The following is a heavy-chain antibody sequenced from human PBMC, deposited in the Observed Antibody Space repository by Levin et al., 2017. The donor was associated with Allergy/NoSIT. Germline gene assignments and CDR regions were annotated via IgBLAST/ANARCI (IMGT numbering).Heavy chain of an antibody. Sequence: SQTLSLTCTVSGGSVSSGSYYWSWIRQPPGKGLEWIGYIYYSGSTNYNPSLKSRVTISVDTSKNQFSLKLSSVTAADTAVYYCARDPTMVRGVIMPSAWGQGTLVTVSS. D-gene: IGHD3-10*01. J-gene: IGHJ5*02. CDR2: IYYSGST. CDR3: ARDPTMVRGVIMPSA. CDR1: GGSVSSGSYY. V-gene: IGHV4-61*01.